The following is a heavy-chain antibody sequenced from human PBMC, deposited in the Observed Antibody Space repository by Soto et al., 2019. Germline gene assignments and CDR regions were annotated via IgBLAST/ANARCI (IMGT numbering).Heavy chain of an antibody. D-gene: IGHD3-22*01. V-gene: IGHV4-59*08. CDR2: VYYSEST. Sequence: SETLSLTCTVSGGSISGYYWDWIRQPPGKGLEWIGYVYYSESTSYNPSLESRVIISVDTSKNQFSLKLTSVTAADTAVYYCARHGYDSNSYPHLAWGQGALVTVS. J-gene: IGHJ5*02. CDR3: ARHGYDSNSYPHLA. CDR1: GGSISGYY.